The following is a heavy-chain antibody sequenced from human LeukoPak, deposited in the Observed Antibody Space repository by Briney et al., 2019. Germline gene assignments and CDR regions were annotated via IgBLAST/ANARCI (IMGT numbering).Heavy chain of an antibody. CDR3: ARSTYSSSSYYFDY. J-gene: IGHJ4*02. D-gene: IGHD6-13*01. V-gene: IGHV3-33*01. CDR2: IWSDGINK. Sequence: GGSLRLSCAASGFTFSNYGIHWVRQAPGKGLEWVAVIWSDGINKYYVDSVKGRFTISRDNSKNTLYLQMNSLRADDTAVYYCARSTYSSSSYYFDYWGQGSLVTVSS. CDR1: GFTFSNYG.